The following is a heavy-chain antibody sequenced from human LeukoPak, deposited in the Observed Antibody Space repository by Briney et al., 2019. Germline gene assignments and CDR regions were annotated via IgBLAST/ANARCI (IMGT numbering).Heavy chain of an antibody. V-gene: IGHV3-23*01. J-gene: IGHJ3*02. D-gene: IGHD4-17*01. CDR3: AKDGWGRRDYDIGFDI. CDR2: ISGSGGST. CDR1: GFTFSSYA. Sequence: GGSLRLSCAASGFTFSSYAMSWVRQAPGEGLEWVSAISGSGGSTYYADSVKGRFTISRDNSKNTLYLQMNSLRAEDTAVYYCAKDGWGRRDYDIGFDIWGQGTMVTVSS.